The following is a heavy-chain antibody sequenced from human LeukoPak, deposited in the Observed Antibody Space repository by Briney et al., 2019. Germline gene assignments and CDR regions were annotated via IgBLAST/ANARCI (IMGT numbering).Heavy chain of an antibody. CDR2: INPNSGGT. V-gene: IGHV1-2*02. CDR1: GYSFTDYY. Sequence: GASVKVSCKTSGYSFTDYYMHWVRQAPGQGLEWMGWINPNSGGTSSAQKFQGRVTMTRDTSISTVYMEVSELTSDDTAIYYCARADRLHGGPYLIGPWGQGTLVTVSS. D-gene: IGHD2-21*01. CDR3: ARADRLHGGPYLIGP. J-gene: IGHJ5*02.